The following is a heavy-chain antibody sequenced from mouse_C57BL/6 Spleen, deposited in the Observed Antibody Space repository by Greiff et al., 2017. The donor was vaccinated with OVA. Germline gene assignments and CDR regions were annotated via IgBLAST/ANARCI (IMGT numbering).Heavy chain of an antibody. J-gene: IGHJ1*03. Sequence: QVQLKQSGPELVKPGASVKISCKASGYAFSSSWMNWVKQRPGKGLEWIGRIYPGDGDTNYNGKFKGKATLTADKSSSTAYMQLSSLTAEDSAVYVCAMQGYDWYFEVWGTGTTVTVSS. D-gene: IGHD2-2*01. V-gene: IGHV1-82*01. CDR1: GYAFSSSW. CDR2: IYPGDGDT. CDR3: AMQGYDWYFEV.